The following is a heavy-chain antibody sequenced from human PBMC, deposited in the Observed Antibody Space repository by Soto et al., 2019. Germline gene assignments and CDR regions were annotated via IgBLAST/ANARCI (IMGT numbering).Heavy chain of an antibody. D-gene: IGHD6-6*01. V-gene: IGHV1-69*13. CDR3: ARDIEYSSSRVRWYWFDP. CDR2: IIPIFGTA. CDR1: GCTFSSYA. J-gene: IGHJ5*02. Sequence: ASVKVSCKASGCTFSSYAISWVRQAPGQGLEWMGGIIPIFGTANYAQKFQGRVTITADESTSTAYMELSSLRSDDTAVYYCARDIEYSSSRVRWYWFDPWGQGTLFTVSS.